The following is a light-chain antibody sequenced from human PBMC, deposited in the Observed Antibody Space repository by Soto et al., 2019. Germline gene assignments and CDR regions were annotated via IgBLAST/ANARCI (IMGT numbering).Light chain of an antibody. CDR2: RIS. J-gene: IGKJ5*01. Sequence: EIVLTQSPATLSLSPGERASLSCRASQSVGASLAWYQQKPGQASRLLFYRISTRATGIPARFSGSGSGTEFTLTINSLQSEDFAVYYCQQHYQWPITFGQGTRLEIK. V-gene: IGKV3D-15*01. CDR3: QQHYQWPIT. CDR1: QSVGAS.